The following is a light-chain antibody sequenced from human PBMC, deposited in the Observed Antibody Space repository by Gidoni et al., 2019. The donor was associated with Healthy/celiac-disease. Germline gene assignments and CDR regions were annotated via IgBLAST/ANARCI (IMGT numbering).Light chain of an antibody. Sequence: EIQINQSPSSLSASVGDRVTITCQASQDISNYLNWYQQKPGKAPKLLIYDASNLETGVPSRFSGSGSGTEFTFTISSLQPEDIATYYCQQYDNLPITFGQGTRLEIK. CDR1: QDISNY. CDR3: QQYDNLPIT. CDR2: DAS. J-gene: IGKJ5*01. V-gene: IGKV1-33*01.